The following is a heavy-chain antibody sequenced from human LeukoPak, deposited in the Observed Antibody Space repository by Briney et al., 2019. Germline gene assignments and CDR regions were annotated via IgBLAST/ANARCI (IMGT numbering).Heavy chain of an antibody. V-gene: IGHV3-53*01. CDR2: IYSGGRT. D-gene: IGHD4-23*01. J-gene: IGHJ4*02. Sequence: GGSLRLSCAASGFTVSSNYMSWVRQAPGKGLEWVSAIYSGGRTYYADSVKGRFTISRDNSKNTLYLQMTSLGAEDTAVYFCARANVGGYSGFDYWGQGTLVTVSS. CDR1: GFTVSSNY. CDR3: ARANVGGYSGFDY.